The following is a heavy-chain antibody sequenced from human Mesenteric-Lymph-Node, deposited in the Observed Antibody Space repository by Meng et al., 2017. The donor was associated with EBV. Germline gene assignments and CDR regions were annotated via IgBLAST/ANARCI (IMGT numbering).Heavy chain of an antibody. V-gene: IGHV4-39*07. J-gene: IGHJ4*02. CDR2: VYYTGSS. CDR3: ARDREDVTTVFDS. CDR1: GGSISDGSYY. D-gene: IGHD4-17*01. Sequence: LHVPVPGPGLVKPPQTLSLTCTVSGGSISDGSYYWGWIRQSPGKGLEWIGNVYYTGSSFYNPTLKSRVTISVDTSKNHFSLSLSSVTAADTAIYYCARDREDVTTVFDSWGQGTLVTVSS.